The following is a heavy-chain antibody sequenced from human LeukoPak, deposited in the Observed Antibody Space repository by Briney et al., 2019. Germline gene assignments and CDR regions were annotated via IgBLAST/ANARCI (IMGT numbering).Heavy chain of an antibody. V-gene: IGHV3-21*01. CDR3: ARERGYSYGYGDY. J-gene: IGHJ4*02. CDR2: IGSSSTYE. Sequence: GGSLRLSCAASGFTFSSFNMNWVRQAPGKGLEWVSSIGSSSTYEYYADSVKGRFTISRDNAKNSLYLQMNSLRDEDTAVYYCARERGYSYGYGDYWSQGTLVTVSS. D-gene: IGHD5-18*01. CDR1: GFTFSSFN.